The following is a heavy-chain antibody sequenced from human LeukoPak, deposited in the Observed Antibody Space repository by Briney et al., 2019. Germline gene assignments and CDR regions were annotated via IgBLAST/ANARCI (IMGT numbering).Heavy chain of an antibody. V-gene: IGHV5-10-1*01. D-gene: IGHD1-26*01. CDR3: ARALGSGYALDV. J-gene: IGHJ6*02. CDR2: IDPSDSYT. Sequence: GESLKISCKGSGYSFTSYWITWVRQMPGKGLEWMGRIDPSDSYTIYSPSSQGHVTISADKSISTAYLQWRSLKASDTAMYYCARALGSGYALDVWGQGTTVTVSS. CDR1: GYSFTSYW.